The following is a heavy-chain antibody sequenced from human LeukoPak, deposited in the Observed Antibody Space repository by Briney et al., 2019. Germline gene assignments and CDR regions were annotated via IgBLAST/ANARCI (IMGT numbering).Heavy chain of an antibody. J-gene: IGHJ5*02. V-gene: IGHV3-30*04. Sequence: GGSLRLSCAASGFTFSRFAMHWVRQAPGKGLEWVALISYAGSNKYYADSVKGRFTISRDNSKNTLYLQMNSLRAEDTAVYYCARDEEVTGFDPWGQGTLVTVSS. CDR3: ARDEEVTGFDP. CDR2: ISYAGSNK. CDR1: GFTFSRFA. D-gene: IGHD2-21*02.